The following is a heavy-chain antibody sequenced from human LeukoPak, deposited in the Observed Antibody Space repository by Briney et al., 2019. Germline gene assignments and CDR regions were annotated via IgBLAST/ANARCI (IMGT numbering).Heavy chain of an antibody. CDR1: GYTFTGYY. Sequence: ASVKVSCKASGYTFTGYYMHWVRQAPGQGLEWMEWINPNSGGTNYAQKFQGRVTMTRDTSTSTAYMELSRLRSDDTAVYYCAREDSGEWLGLYFQHWGQGTLVTVSS. V-gene: IGHV1-2*02. CDR3: AREDSGEWLGLYFQH. CDR2: INPNSGGT. J-gene: IGHJ1*01. D-gene: IGHD3-3*01.